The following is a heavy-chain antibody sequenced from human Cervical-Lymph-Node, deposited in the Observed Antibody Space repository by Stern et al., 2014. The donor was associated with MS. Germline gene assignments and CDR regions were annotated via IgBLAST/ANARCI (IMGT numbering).Heavy chain of an antibody. CDR3: VKDPTMAITPEFDS. Sequence: EVQLVESGGGLVQPGRSLRLSCAASGFTFEDFAMHWVRQAPGKGLEWGSGINWNSAAIGHADSVKGRFTISRDNAKNSLYLQMNSLRPEDTALYYCVKDPTMAITPEFDSWGQGTRVIVSS. D-gene: IGHD4/OR15-4a*01. V-gene: IGHV3-9*01. CDR2: INWNSAAI. CDR1: GFTFEDFA. J-gene: IGHJ4*02.